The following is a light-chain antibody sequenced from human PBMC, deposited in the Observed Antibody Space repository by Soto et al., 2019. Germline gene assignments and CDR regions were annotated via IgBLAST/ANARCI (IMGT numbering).Light chain of an antibody. J-gene: IGLJ3*02. Sequence: QTLVTEAPSFSVSPGGTATLPRGLNSDPVSSSYYPSWYQQTPGQAPRTLIYDTNTRSSGVPDRFSGSILGNKAALTITGAQADDESDYYCVLYMGSGISVFRGGTQLPVL. V-gene: IGLV8-61*01. CDR3: VLYMGSGISV. CDR2: DTN. CDR1: SDPVSSSYY.